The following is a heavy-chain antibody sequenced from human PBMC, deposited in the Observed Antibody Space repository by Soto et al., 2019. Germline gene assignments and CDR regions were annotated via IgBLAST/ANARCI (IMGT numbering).Heavy chain of an antibody. V-gene: IGHV1-69*12. CDR3: ARERIGTMIVVVTSGFDL. Sequence: QVQLVQSGAEVKKPGSSVKVSCKASGGTFSSYAISWVRQAPGQGLEWMGGIIPIFGTANDAQKFQGRVTITADESTSTAYMELSSLRSEDTAVYYCARERIGTMIVVVTSGFDLWGRGTLVTVSS. CDR1: GGTFSSYA. J-gene: IGHJ2*01. CDR2: IIPIFGTA. D-gene: IGHD3-22*01.